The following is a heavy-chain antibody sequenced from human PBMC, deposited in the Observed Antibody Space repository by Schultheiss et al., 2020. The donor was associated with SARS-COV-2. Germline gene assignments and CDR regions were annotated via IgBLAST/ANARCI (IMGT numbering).Heavy chain of an antibody. J-gene: IGHJ5*02. V-gene: IGHV3-33*06. CDR2: IWYDGSNK. D-gene: IGHD3-10*01. CDR3: AKEGSDYYGSGSP. CDR1: GFTFSSYA. Sequence: GGSLRLSCSASGFTFSSYAMHWVRQAPGKGLEWVAVIWYDGSNKYYADSVKGRFTISRDNSKNTLYLQMNSLRAEDTAVYYCAKEGSDYYGSGSPWGQGTLVTVSS.